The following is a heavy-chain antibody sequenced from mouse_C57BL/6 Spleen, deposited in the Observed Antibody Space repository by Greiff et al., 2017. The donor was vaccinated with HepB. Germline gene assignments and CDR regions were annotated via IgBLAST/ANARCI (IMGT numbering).Heavy chain of an antibody. D-gene: IGHD3-1*01. V-gene: IGHV1-64*01. CDR1: GYTFTSYW. CDR2: IHPNSGST. Sequence: QVQLQQPGAELVKPGASVQLSCKASGYTFTSYWMHWVKQRPGQGLEWIGMIHPNSGSTNYNEKFKSKATLTVDKSSSTTYMQLSSLTSEDSAFYYSARYGLSNYYAMDYWGQGTSVTVSS. J-gene: IGHJ4*01. CDR3: ARYGLSNYYAMDY.